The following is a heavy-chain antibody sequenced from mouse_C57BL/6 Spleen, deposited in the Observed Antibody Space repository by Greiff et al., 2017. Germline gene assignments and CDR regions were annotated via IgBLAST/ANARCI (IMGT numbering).Heavy chain of an antibody. CDR2: IDPSDSET. CDR3: AVLRDYYAMDY. V-gene: IGHV1-52*01. J-gene: IGHJ4*01. CDR1: GYTFTSYW. D-gene: IGHD1-1*01. Sequence: QVQLQQPGAELVRPGSSVKLSCKASGYTFTSYWMHWVKQRPIQGLEWIGNIDPSDSETHYNQKFKDKATLTVDKSSSTAYMQLSSLTSEDSAVYYCAVLRDYYAMDYWGQGTSVTVSS.